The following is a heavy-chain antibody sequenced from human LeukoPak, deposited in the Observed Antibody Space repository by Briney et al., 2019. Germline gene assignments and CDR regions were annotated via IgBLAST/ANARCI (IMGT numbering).Heavy chain of an antibody. J-gene: IGHJ6*03. CDR1: GGPISSHY. CDR3: ARGQRAYYHMDV. Sequence: SETLSLTCTVSGGPISSHYWSWIRQPAGKGLEWIGRIYISGDTDYNPSLKSRVTMSVDTSKNQFFLKLSSVTAADTAVYYCARGQRAYYHMDVWGKGTTVTVSS. V-gene: IGHV4-4*07. CDR2: IYISGDT.